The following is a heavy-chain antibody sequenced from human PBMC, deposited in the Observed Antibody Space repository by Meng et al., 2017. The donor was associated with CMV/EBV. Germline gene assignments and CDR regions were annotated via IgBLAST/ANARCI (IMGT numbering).Heavy chain of an antibody. CDR3: AKAWRRSGSNSALDY. CDR1: GFTFDDYT. J-gene: IGHJ4*02. D-gene: IGHD6-6*01. Sequence: GESLKISCAASGFTFDDYTMHWVRQAPGKGLEWVSLISWDGGSTYYADSVKGRFTISRDNSKNSLYLQMNSLRTEDTALYYCAKAWRRSGSNSALDYWGQGTLVTVSS. CDR2: ISWDGGST. V-gene: IGHV3-43*01.